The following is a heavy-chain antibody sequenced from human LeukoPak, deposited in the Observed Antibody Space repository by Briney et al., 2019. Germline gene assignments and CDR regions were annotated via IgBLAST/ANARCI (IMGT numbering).Heavy chain of an antibody. J-gene: IGHJ4*02. CDR3: ARGLHDRSWYGAH. CDR2: LPPDGSYQ. V-gene: IGHV3-30*04. CDR1: GFTFSDYT. Sequence: GGALRLSCAASGFTFSDYTMQWVRQAPGKGLEWVALLPPDGSYQYYADSLKGRFTISRDNFKNALYLQMNSLRLEDTAVYYCARGLHDRSWYGAHWGQGTLLSVSS. D-gene: IGHD6-13*01.